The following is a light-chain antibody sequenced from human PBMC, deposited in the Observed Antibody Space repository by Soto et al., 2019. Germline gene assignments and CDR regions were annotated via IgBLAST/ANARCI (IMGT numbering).Light chain of an antibody. CDR1: QSVRTSD. Sequence: EVVLTQSPGTLSLSPGERATLSCRASQSVRTSDVTWYQHQPGQAPRLLIYGAFNRATDIPDRFSGSGSGTDFTLTISSLEAEDFAGYYCQHCGNSRYTFGQGTRLEIK. CDR2: GAF. CDR3: QHCGNSRYT. J-gene: IGKJ2*01. V-gene: IGKV3-20*01.